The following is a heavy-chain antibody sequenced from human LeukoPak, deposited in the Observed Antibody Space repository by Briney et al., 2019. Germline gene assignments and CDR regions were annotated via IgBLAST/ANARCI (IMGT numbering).Heavy chain of an antibody. V-gene: IGHV4-30-4*01. CDR2: IYYSGST. CDR3: ASGSVDFCSSTSCPVYYFDY. J-gene: IGHJ4*02. Sequence: SETPSLTCTVSGGSISSGDYYWSWIRQPPGKGLEWIGYIYYSGSTYYNPSLKSRVTISVDTSKNQFSLKLSSVTAADTAVYYCASGSVDFCSSTSCPVYYFDYWGQGTLVTVSS. D-gene: IGHD2-2*01. CDR1: GGSISSGDYY.